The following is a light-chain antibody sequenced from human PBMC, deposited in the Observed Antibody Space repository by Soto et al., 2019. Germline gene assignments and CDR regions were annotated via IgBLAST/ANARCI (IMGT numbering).Light chain of an antibody. CDR3: QQVDSARVYS. V-gene: IGKV3-20*01. Sequence: EIVLTQSPVTLSLSPGERATLSCRASQSVTSTYLAWYQQKPGQSPRLIIYDGSTRASGFPDRFSGGGYGIHLPLHISRLGPEDSAVYSWDSQQVDSARVYSFGQGTKLEI. J-gene: IGKJ2*03. CDR2: DGS. CDR1: QSVTSTY.